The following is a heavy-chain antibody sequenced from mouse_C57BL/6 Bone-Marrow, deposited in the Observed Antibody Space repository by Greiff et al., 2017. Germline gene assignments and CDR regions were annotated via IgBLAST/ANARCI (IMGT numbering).Heavy chain of an antibody. CDR3: AVPYYSNCRYFDV. Sequence: QVQLQQSGAELVKPGASVKLSCKASGYTFTSYWITWVKQRPGQGLEWIGDIYPGSGSTNYNEKFKSKATLTVDTSSSTAYMQLRSLTSEESAVSYCAVPYYSNCRYFDVGGTGTTVTVSS. CDR2: IYPGSGST. V-gene: IGHV1-55*01. D-gene: IGHD2-5*01. J-gene: IGHJ1*03. CDR1: GYTFTSYW.